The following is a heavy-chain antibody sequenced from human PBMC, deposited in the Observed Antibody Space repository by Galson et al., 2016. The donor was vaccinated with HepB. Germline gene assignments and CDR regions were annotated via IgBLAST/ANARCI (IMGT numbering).Heavy chain of an antibody. Sequence: SLRLSCAASGLTFSIYGMHWVRQAPDKGLEWVALISNDGSNQYYADSVKGRSSISRDNSNNTLYLQINSLKPEDTAVYYCEKDSGGYCSSTNCYKSSFDIWGQGTMVSVSS. CDR2: ISNDGSNQ. CDR1: GLTFSIYG. CDR3: EKDSGGYCSSTNCYKSSFDI. V-gene: IGHV3-30*18. J-gene: IGHJ3*02. D-gene: IGHD2-2*02.